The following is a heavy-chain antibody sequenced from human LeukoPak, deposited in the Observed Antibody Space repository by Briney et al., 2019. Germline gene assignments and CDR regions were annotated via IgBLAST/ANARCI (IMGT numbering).Heavy chain of an antibody. CDR1: VGSIISSIYY. J-gene: IGHJ4*02. D-gene: IGHD6-19*01. Sequence: SETLSLTCTVSVGSIISSIYYWGWIRHPPGKGLEWIGSIYYSGSPYYNPSLKSRVTISVDTSKNQFSQKLSSVAAADTAVYYCARPYSSGARVDYWGQGTLVTVSS. V-gene: IGHV4-39*01. CDR2: IYYSGSP. CDR3: ARPYSSGARVDY.